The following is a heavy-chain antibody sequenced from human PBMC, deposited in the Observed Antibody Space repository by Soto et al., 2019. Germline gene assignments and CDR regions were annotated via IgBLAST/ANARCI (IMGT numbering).Heavy chain of an antibody. CDR2: IKSKSDGETT. CDR3: TTGLTYYYDSSGYYWAGGMDV. Sequence: EVQLVESGGGLVKPGRSLRLSCAASGFTFSNAWMNWVRQAPGKGLEWVGRIKSKSDGETTDYAAPVKGRFTISRDDSKNTLYLQMNSLKTEDTAVYYCTTGLTYYYDSSGYYWAGGMDVWGQGITVTVSS. J-gene: IGHJ6*02. V-gene: IGHV3-15*01. D-gene: IGHD3-22*01. CDR1: GFTFSNAW.